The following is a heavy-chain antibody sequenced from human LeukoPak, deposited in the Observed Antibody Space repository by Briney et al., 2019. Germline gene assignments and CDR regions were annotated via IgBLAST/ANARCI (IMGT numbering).Heavy chain of an antibody. Sequence: SETLSLTCAVYGGSFSGYYWSWIRQPPGKGLEWIGEINHSGSTNYNPSLKSRVTISVDTSKNQFSLKLSSVTAADTAVYYCARVRPALLWFGGPQISFDYWGQGTLVTVSS. D-gene: IGHD3-10*01. CDR3: ARVRPALLWFGGPQISFDY. J-gene: IGHJ4*02. CDR2: INHSGST. CDR1: GGSFSGYY. V-gene: IGHV4-34*01.